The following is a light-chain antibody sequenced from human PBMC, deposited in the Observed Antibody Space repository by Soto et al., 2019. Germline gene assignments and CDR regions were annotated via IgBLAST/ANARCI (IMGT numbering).Light chain of an antibody. V-gene: IGLV1-51*02. CDR2: ENS. CDR3: GTWDSSLSAGV. J-gene: IGLJ7*01. Sequence: QSVLTQPPSVSAAPGQKVTISCSGGTSNIGNNYVSWYQQLPGTAPKLLIYENSKRPSGIPDRFSGSRSGTSATLGITGLQTGDEADYYCGTWDSSLSAGVFGGGTQLTVL. CDR1: TSNIGNNY.